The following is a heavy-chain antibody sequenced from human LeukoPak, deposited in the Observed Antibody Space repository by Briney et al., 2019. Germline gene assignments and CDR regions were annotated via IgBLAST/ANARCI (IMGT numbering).Heavy chain of an antibody. V-gene: IGHV3-7*01. Sequence: GGSLRLSCAASGFTFSSYWMSWVRQAPGKGLEWVANIKQDGSEKYYVDSVKGRFTISRDNAKNSLYLQMNSLRAEDTAVCYCARPGPYDSSGYYYAGFDYWGQGTLVTVSS. CDR1: GFTFSSYW. D-gene: IGHD3-22*01. J-gene: IGHJ4*02. CDR3: ARPGPYDSSGYYYAGFDY. CDR2: IKQDGSEK.